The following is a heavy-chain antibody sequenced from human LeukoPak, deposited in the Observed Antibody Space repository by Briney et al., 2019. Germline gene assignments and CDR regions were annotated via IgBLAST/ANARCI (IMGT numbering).Heavy chain of an antibody. CDR2: INPNSGGT. D-gene: IGHD3/OR15-3a*01. V-gene: IGHV1-2*02. CDR1: GYTFTGYY. CDR3: ATGGLGISPFEY. Sequence: GASVKVSCKASGYTFTGYYMHWVRQAPGQGLEWMGWINPNSGGTKYAQKFQGRVTMTRDTSISTAYMELSSLTSDDTAIYYCATGGLGISPFEYWGQGTLVTVSS. J-gene: IGHJ4*02.